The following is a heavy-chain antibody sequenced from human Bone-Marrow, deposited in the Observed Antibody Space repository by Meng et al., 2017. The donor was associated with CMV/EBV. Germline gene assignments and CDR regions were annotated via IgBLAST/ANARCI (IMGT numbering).Heavy chain of an antibody. CDR3: ARDRIHDAFDI. D-gene: IGHD2-21*01. J-gene: IGHJ3*02. CDR2: IIPILGIA. CDR1: GGTFSSYA. V-gene: IGHV1-69*10. Sequence: SVKVSCKASGGTFSSYAVSWVRQAPGQGLEWMGGIIPILGIANYAQKFQGRVTITADKSTSTAYMELSSLRSEDTAVYYCARDRIHDAFDIWGQGTRVTVSS.